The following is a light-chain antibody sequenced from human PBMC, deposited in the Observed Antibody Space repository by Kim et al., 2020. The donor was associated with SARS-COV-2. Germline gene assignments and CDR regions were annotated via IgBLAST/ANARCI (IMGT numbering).Light chain of an antibody. CDR2: DVI. Sequence: GLSCTISCTGTSSDVGGYNYVSWYQQHPGKAPKLMIYDVIKRPSGVPDRFSGSKSGNTASLTISGLQAEDEADYYCCSYAGSYTLVFGGGTKLTVL. CDR3: CSYAGSYTLV. CDR1: SSDVGGYNY. J-gene: IGLJ3*02. V-gene: IGLV2-11*01.